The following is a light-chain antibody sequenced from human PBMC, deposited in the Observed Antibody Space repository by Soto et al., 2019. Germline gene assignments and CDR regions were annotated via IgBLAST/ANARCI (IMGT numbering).Light chain of an antibody. Sequence: EVVMTQSPYTLSVSPGERATLSCRASQSVSSNLAWYQQKPGQAPRLLIHGASTRATGIPARFSGSGFGTEFTLTISSLQSEDLAVYYCQQYSEWPQTFGQGTKVEIK. V-gene: IGKV3-15*01. CDR2: GAS. CDR1: QSVSSN. CDR3: QQYSEWPQT. J-gene: IGKJ1*01.